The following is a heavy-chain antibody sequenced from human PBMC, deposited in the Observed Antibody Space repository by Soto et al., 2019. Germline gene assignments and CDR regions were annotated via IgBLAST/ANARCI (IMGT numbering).Heavy chain of an antibody. V-gene: IGHV3-11*05. CDR1: GFTFSDYS. Sequence: QVPLVEAGGGLVRPGGALRLSCAASGFTFSDYSMTWIRQAPGKGLEWVSYITGSSDYTNYADSVKGRFTISRDNVKNSLYLQMNSLRAEDTAVYYCAREYYYGMDVWGQGTTVTVSS. CDR2: ITGSSDYT. J-gene: IGHJ6*02. CDR3: AREYYYGMDV.